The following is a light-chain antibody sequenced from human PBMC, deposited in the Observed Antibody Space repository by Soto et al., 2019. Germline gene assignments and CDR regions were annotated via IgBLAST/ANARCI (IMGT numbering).Light chain of an antibody. CDR1: SSDVGGYNY. V-gene: IGLV2-8*01. CDR2: EVS. J-gene: IGLJ1*01. Sequence: QSVLTQPPSASGSPGQSVTISCTGTSSDVGGYNYVSWYQQHPGKAPKLMIYEVSQRPSGVPDRFAGSKSGNTASLTVSGLQAEDEADYYCSSYAGSNNFNVFGTGTKLTVL. CDR3: SSYAGSNNFNV.